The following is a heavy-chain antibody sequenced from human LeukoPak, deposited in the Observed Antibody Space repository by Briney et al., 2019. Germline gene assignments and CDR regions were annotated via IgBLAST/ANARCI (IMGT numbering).Heavy chain of an antibody. V-gene: IGHV3-23*01. CDR3: AKSALYYFDY. CDR1: GFTVSSNY. Sequence: GGSLRLSCAASGFTVSSNYMSWVRQAPGKGLEWVSAISGSGGSTYYADSVKGRFTISRDNSKNTLYLQMNSLRAEDTAVYYCAKSALYYFDYWGQGTLVTVSS. J-gene: IGHJ4*02. CDR2: ISGSGGST. D-gene: IGHD3-16*02.